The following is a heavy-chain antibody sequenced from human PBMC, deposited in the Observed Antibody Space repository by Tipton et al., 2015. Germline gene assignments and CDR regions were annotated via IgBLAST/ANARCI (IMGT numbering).Heavy chain of an antibody. CDR1: GFTFGDYY. V-gene: IGHV3-11*01. CDR3: AREPLPRSSYWYFDL. J-gene: IGHJ2*01. D-gene: IGHD2-2*01. Sequence: GSLRLSCAASGFTFGDYYMTWIRQAPGKGLEWISYISITGSSIYYTDSVKGRFTISRDNAKNSLYLQMNRLTAEDTAVYCAREPLPRSSYWYFDLWGRGTLVTVSS. CDR2: ISITGSSI.